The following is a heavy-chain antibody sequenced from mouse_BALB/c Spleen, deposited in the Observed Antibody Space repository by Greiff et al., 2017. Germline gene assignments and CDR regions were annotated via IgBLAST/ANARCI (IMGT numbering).Heavy chain of an antibody. CDR3: TRFTTVVDYYAMDY. D-gene: IGHD1-1*01. Sequence: VQLQQPGAELVRPGASVKLSCKASGYTFTSYWINWVKQRPGQGLEWIGNIYPSDSYTNYNQKFKDKATLTVDKSSSTAYMQLSSPTSEDSAVYYCTRFTTVVDYYAMDYWGQGTSVTVSS. V-gene: IGHV1-69*02. CDR2: IYPSDSYT. J-gene: IGHJ4*01. CDR1: GYTFTSYW.